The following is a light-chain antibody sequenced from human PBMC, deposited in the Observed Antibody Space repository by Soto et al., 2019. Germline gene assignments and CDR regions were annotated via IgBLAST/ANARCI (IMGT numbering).Light chain of an antibody. CDR1: QSVTNN. CDR2: GTS. Sequence: EIVMTQSPATLSVSQGERVTLSCMASQSVTNNIAWYQQKPGQAPRLLIYGTSTRATGTPARFSGSGSGTEFTLTISSLQSEDFAAYFCQHYNNWPLTFGGGTRVEIK. V-gene: IGKV3D-15*01. J-gene: IGKJ4*01. CDR3: QHYNNWPLT.